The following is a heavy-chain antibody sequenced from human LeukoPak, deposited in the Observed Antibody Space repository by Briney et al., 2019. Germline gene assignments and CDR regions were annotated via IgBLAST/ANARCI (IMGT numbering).Heavy chain of an antibody. V-gene: IGHV3-48*03. CDR2: ISSSGSTI. CDR3: ARAPRHYYDSSGDVDY. D-gene: IGHD3-22*01. Sequence: GGSLRLSCAASGFTFSSYEMNWVRQAPGKGLEWVSYISSSGSTIYYADSVKGRFTISRDNAKNSLYLQMNSLRAEDTAVYYCARAPRHYYDSSGDVDYWGQGTLVTVSS. CDR1: GFTFSSYE. J-gene: IGHJ4*02.